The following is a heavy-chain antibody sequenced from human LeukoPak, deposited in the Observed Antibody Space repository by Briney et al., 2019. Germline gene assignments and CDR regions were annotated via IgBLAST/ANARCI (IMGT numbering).Heavy chain of an antibody. CDR3: ARAGRSKYSGYGISPDIDAFDI. V-gene: IGHV4-39*07. CDR2: IYYSGST. D-gene: IGHD5-12*01. CDR1: GDSISSSNCY. Sequence: SETLSLTCTVSGDSISSSNCYWGWIRQPPGKGLEWIGTIYYSGSTNYNPSLKSRVTISVDTSKNQFSLKLSSVTAADTAVYYCARAGRSKYSGYGISPDIDAFDIWGQGTMVTVSS. J-gene: IGHJ3*02.